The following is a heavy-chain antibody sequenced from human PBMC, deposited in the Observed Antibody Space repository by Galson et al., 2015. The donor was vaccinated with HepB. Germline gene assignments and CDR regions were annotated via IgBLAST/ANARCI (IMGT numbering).Heavy chain of an antibody. CDR2: ISYDGRNK. J-gene: IGHJ4*02. Sequence: LRLSCAASGFPFTTYGMHWVRQAPGKGLEWVAVISYDGRNKYYADSVKGRLTISRDNSKDTLYLQMNSLRAEDTAIYYCAKDRVVWFGDLSTGYYFDHWGQGTLVTVSS. V-gene: IGHV3-30*18. D-gene: IGHD3-10*01. CDR3: AKDRVVWFGDLSTGYYFDH. CDR1: GFPFTTYG.